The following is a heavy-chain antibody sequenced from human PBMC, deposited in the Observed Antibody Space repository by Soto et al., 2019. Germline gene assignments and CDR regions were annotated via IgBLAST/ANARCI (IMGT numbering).Heavy chain of an antibody. D-gene: IGHD2-21*02. CDR2: IYYSGST. Sequence: QVQLQESGPGLVKPSETLSLTCTVSGGSISSYYWSWIRQPPGKGLEWIGYIYYSGSTNYNPSLKSRVTISVDTSKNQFSLKLSSVTAADTAVYYCARGFNGGNSPIDYWGQGTLVTVSS. CDR3: ARGFNGGNSPIDY. CDR1: GGSISSYY. J-gene: IGHJ4*02. V-gene: IGHV4-59*01.